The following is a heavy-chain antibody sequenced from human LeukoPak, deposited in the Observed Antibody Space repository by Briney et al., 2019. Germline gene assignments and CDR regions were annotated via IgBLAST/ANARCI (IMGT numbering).Heavy chain of an antibody. Sequence: PSETLSLTCTVSGGSISSSSYYWGWIRQHPGKGLEWIGSIYYSGSTYYNPSLESRVTISVDTSKNQFSLKLSSVTAADTAVYYCATIVYCSGGGCYRDYYFDYWGQGTLVTVSS. CDR3: ATIVYCSGGGCYRDYYFDY. J-gene: IGHJ4*02. D-gene: IGHD2-15*01. CDR1: GGSISSSSYY. V-gene: IGHV4-39*01. CDR2: IYYSGST.